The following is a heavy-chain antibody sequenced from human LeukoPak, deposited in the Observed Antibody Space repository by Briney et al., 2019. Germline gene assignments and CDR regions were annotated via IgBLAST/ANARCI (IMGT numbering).Heavy chain of an antibody. CDR2: IWYDGSNK. Sequence: GRSLRLSCAASGFTFSSYGMHWVRQAPGKGLEWVAVIWYDGSNKYYADSVKGRFTISRDNSKNTLYLQMNSLRAKDTAVYYCARDRYSYGYYYYYGMDVWGQGTTVTVSS. J-gene: IGHJ6*02. D-gene: IGHD5-18*01. CDR3: ARDRYSYGYYYYYGMDV. CDR1: GFTFSSYG. V-gene: IGHV3-33*01.